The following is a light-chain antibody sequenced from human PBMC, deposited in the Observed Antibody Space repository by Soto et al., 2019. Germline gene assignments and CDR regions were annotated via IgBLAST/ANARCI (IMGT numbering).Light chain of an antibody. Sequence: DIQMTQAPSSLSASVGDRVTITCRASQSVTIYLNWYQQKPGKAPKLLIYAASSLQSGVPSRFSGSGSGTDLTLTISSLQPEDAASYFCKQSISSALTFGGGIKVEIK. CDR3: KQSISSALT. CDR1: QSVTIY. J-gene: IGKJ4*01. V-gene: IGKV1-39*01. CDR2: AAS.